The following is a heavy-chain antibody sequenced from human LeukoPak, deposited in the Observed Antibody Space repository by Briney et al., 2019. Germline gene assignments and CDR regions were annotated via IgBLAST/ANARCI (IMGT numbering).Heavy chain of an antibody. CDR1: GYTFTSYG. Sequence: ASVKVSCKASGYTFTSYGISWVRQAPGQGLEWMGWISAYNGNTNYAQKLQGRVTMTTDTSTSTAYMELRSLRSDDTAVYYCARDRVLYCSSTSCYLAYWGQGPLVTVSS. CDR2: ISAYNGNT. CDR3: ARDRVLYCSSTSCYLAY. D-gene: IGHD2-2*01. V-gene: IGHV1-18*01. J-gene: IGHJ4*02.